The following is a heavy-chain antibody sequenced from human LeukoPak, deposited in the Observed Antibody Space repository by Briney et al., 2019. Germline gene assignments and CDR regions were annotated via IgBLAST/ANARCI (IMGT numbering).Heavy chain of an antibody. CDR3: ARRGYSGYVSSLDY. Sequence: SETLSLTCAVYGGSFRGYYWIWIRQPPGKGVEWIGEINHSGCTNYNPSLKSRVTRSVDASKNQFSLKLSSVTAADTAVYYCARRGYSGYVSSLDYWGQGTLVTVSS. D-gene: IGHD5-12*01. CDR1: GGSFRGYY. J-gene: IGHJ4*02. V-gene: IGHV4-34*01. CDR2: INHSGCT.